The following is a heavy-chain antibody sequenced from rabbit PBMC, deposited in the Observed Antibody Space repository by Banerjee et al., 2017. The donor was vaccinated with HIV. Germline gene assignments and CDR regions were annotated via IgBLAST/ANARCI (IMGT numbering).Heavy chain of an antibody. CDR1: GIDFTKYY. J-gene: IGHJ3*01. V-gene: IGHV1S47*01. D-gene: IGHD4-1*01. CDR2: IYAAKGST. Sequence: QEQLVESGGGLVQPTGSLTLTCKASGIDFTKYYISWVRQAPGKGLEWIGIIYAAKGSTDYASWVNGRFTISSDNAQSTVDLKMTSLTAADTATYFCARAIVPWLGLTRLDLWGQGTLVTVS. CDR3: ARAIVPWLGLTRLDL.